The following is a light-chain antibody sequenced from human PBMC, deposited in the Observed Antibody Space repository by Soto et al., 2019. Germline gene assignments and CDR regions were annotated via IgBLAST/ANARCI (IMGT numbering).Light chain of an antibody. J-gene: IGLJ2*01. CDR3: QIWDTGIVV. V-gene: IGLV4-69*01. Sequence: QPVLTQSPSASASLGASVNLTCTLSSGHSSYAIAWHQQQPEKGPRYLMKLNSDGSHSKGDGIPDRFSGSSSGAERYLTISSLQSEDEADYYCQIWDTGIVVFGGGTKLTVL. CDR1: SGHSSYA. CDR2: LNSDGSH.